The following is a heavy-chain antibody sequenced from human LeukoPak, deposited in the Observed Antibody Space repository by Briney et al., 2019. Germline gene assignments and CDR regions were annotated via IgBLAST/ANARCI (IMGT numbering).Heavy chain of an antibody. CDR1: GFTFSSYW. J-gene: IGHJ3*02. D-gene: IGHD3-3*01. V-gene: IGHV3-74*01. CDR2: INTDGSST. Sequence: GGSLRLSCAASGFTFSSYWMHWVRQAPGKGLVWVSRINTDGSSTSYADSVKGRFTISRDNAKNTLYLQMNSLRAEDTAVYYCAKTAPRITIFGVVSGDDAFDIWGQGTMVTVSS. CDR3: AKTAPRITIFGVVSGDDAFDI.